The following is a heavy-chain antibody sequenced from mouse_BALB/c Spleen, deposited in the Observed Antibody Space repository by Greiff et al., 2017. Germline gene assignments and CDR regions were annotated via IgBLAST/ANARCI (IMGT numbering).Heavy chain of an antibody. CDR1: GNTFTSYW. J-gene: IGHJ3*01. Sequence: QVQLHQPGAELVKPGASVKLSFKASGNTFTSYWMHAVKQRPGQGLEWSGEINPSNGRTNYHENFKSKATLTVDKSSSTAYMQLSSLTSEHSAVYSCGRYPSTVLTARGDWFAEGGQG. V-gene: IGHV1S81*02. CDR3: GRYPSTVLTARGDWFAE. CDR2: INPSNGRT. D-gene: IGHD2-2*01.